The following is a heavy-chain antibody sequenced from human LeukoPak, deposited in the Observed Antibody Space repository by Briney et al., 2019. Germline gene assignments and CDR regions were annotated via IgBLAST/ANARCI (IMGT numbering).Heavy chain of an antibody. V-gene: IGHV1-18*01. D-gene: IGHD2-2*01. CDR2: ISAYNGKR. Sequence: ASVKVSCKASGYTFTSYGISWVRQAPGQGVEWMGWISAYNGKRNYEQKVQGRVRMTTDTYKSKANMELRSLRSDDTAVYYCAREIIVPAAPYNWFDPWGQGTLVTVSS. CDR1: GYTFTSYG. J-gene: IGHJ5*02. CDR3: AREIIVPAAPYNWFDP.